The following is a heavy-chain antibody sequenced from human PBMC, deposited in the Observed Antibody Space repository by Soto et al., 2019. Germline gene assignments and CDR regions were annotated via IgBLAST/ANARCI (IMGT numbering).Heavy chain of an antibody. V-gene: IGHV1-18*01. Sequence: QVQLVQSGAEVKKPGASVKVSCKASGYTFTTYGISWVRQAPGQGLEWMGWISAYTGNTKPAQKLQGRLTMTTDTSTSTAYMELRSLRSDDTAVYYCVRDSVYFSGDSCYPFDYWGQGTLVTVSS. CDR2: ISAYTGNT. CDR3: VRDSVYFSGDSCYPFDY. D-gene: IGHD2-15*01. J-gene: IGHJ4*02. CDR1: GYTFTTYG.